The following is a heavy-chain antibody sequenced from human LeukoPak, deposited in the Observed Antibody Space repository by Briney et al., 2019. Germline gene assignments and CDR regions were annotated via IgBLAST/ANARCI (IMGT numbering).Heavy chain of an antibody. J-gene: IGHJ4*02. D-gene: IGHD2-15*01. CDR1: GYTFTSYG. V-gene: IGHV1-18*01. CDR2: ISAYNGNT. Sequence: ASVKVSCKASGYTFTSYGISWVRQAPGQGLEWMGWISAYNGNTNYAQKLQGRVTMTTDTSTSTAYMELRSLRSGDTAVYYCARGPITRVVVAATNDYWGQGTLVTVSS. CDR3: ARGPITRVVVAATNDY.